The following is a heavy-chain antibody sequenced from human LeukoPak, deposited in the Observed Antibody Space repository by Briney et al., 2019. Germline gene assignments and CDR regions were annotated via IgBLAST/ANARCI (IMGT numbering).Heavy chain of an antibody. Sequence: GGSLRLSCAASGFTFSNYGMHWVRQAPGKGLEWVAFIRYDGSNKYYADFVKGRFTISRDNSKNTLYLQMNSLRAEDTAVYYCAKTGSSGWYAYFDYWGQGTLVTVSS. CDR1: GFTFSNYG. CDR3: AKTGSSGWYAYFDY. V-gene: IGHV3-30*02. CDR2: IRYDGSNK. D-gene: IGHD6-19*01. J-gene: IGHJ4*02.